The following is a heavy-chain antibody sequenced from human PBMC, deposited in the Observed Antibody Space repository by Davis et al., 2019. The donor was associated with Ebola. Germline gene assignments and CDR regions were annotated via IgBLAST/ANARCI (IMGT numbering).Heavy chain of an antibody. Sequence: GGSLRLSCAASGFTFSDHYMSWIRQAPGKGLEWVSKISSKSTRTEYADSVRGRFTISRDNAKNLVILEMSSLRAEDTAVYYCARVSRKISTGWYRFDAFDIWGQGTLVTVSS. CDR1: GFTFSDHY. D-gene: IGHD6-19*01. CDR2: ISSKSTRT. V-gene: IGHV3-11*06. J-gene: IGHJ3*02. CDR3: ARVSRKISTGWYRFDAFDI.